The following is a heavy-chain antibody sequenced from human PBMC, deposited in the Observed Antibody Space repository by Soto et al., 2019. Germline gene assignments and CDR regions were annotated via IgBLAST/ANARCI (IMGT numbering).Heavy chain of an antibody. J-gene: IGHJ5*02. CDR3: ARDWGVVVVPAASSSSWFDA. Sequence: ASVKVSCKASGYTFTSYGYAWVRQAPGQGLEWMGWISAYLGKANYAQKFQGRVTITADKSTTTAYMELSSLRSEDTAVYYCARDWGVVVVPAASSSSWFDAWGQG. CDR2: ISAYLGKA. V-gene: IGHV1-18*01. CDR1: GYTFTSYG. D-gene: IGHD2-2*01.